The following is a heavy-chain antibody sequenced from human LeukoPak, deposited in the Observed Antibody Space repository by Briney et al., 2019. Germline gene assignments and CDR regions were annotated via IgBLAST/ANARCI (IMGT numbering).Heavy chain of an antibody. V-gene: IGHV1-2*02. CDR2: INPNSGGT. CDR3: ARGFYYGSGSSNWIDP. Sequence: GASVKVSCKASGYTFTGYYMHWVRQAPGQGLEWMGWINPNSGGTNYAQKFQGRVTMTRDTSISTAYMELSRLRSDDTAVYYCARGFYYGSGSSNWIDPWGQGTLVTASS. J-gene: IGHJ5*02. CDR1: GYTFTGYY. D-gene: IGHD3-10*01.